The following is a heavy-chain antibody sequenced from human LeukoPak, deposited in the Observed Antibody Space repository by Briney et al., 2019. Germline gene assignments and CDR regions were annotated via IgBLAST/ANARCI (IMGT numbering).Heavy chain of an antibody. CDR2: INPNSGGT. CDR3: AREEGATLNWFDS. Sequence: ASVKVSCKASGYTFTGYYMHWVRQAPGQGLEWMGWINPNSGGTNYAQKFQGRVTMTRDTSISTAYMELSRLRSDDTAVYYCAREEGATLNWFDSWGQGTLVTVSS. D-gene: IGHD5-12*01. J-gene: IGHJ5*01. CDR1: GYTFTGYY. V-gene: IGHV1-2*02.